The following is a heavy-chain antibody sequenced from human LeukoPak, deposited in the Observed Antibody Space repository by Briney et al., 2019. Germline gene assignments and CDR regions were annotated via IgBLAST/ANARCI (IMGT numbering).Heavy chain of an antibody. D-gene: IGHD1-26*01. CDR1: GYSISSGYY. J-gene: IGHJ4*02. Sequence: SGTLSLTCTVSGYSISSGYYWDWIRQPPGKGLEWIGSIYYSGSTNYNPSLKSRVTISVDTSKNQFSLKLSSVTAADTAVYYCARVVGATLVYWGQGTLVTVSS. CDR3: ARVVGATLVY. V-gene: IGHV4-38-2*02. CDR2: IYYSGST.